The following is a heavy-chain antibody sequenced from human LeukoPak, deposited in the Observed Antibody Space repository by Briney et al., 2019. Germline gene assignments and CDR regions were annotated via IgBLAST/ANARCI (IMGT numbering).Heavy chain of an antibody. J-gene: IGHJ6*02. CDR2: INHSGST. CDR3: ARAEVAYCSSTSCYKGSYYYYGMDV. V-gene: IGHV4-34*01. Sequence: PSETLSLTCAVYGGSFSGYYWSWIRLPPGKGLEWIGEINHSGSTNYNPSLKSRVTISVDTSKNQFSLKLSSVTAADTAVYYCARAEVAYCSSTSCYKGSYYYYGMDVWGQGTTVTVSS. CDR1: GGSFSGYY. D-gene: IGHD2-2*02.